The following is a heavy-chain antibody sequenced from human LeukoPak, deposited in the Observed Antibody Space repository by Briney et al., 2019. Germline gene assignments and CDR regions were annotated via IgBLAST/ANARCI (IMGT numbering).Heavy chain of an antibody. D-gene: IGHD6-19*01. J-gene: IGHJ4*02. CDR3: ARRGSGWYYFDY. Sequence: SETLSLTCTVSGGSISSSSYYWGWIRQPPGKGLEWIGSIYYSGGIYYNPSLKSRVTISVDTSKNQFSLKLSSVTAADTAVYYCARRGSGWYYFDYWGQGTLVTVSS. V-gene: IGHV4-39*01. CDR1: GGSISSSSYY. CDR2: IYYSGGI.